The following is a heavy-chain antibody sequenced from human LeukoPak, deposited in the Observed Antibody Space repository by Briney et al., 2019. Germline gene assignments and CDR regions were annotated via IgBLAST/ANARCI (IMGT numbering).Heavy chain of an antibody. CDR3: AREADYYFDY. Sequence: SETLSLTCAVYGGSFSGYYWSWIRQPPGKGLEWIGEINHSGITNYNPSLKSRVTISVDTSKNQFSLKLSPVTAADTAVYYCAREADYYFDYWGQGTLVTVSS. J-gene: IGHJ4*02. CDR2: INHSGIT. D-gene: IGHD6-25*01. V-gene: IGHV4-34*01. CDR1: GGSFSGYY.